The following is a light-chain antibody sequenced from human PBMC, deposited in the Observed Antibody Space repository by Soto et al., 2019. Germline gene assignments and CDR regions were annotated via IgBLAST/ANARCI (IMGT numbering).Light chain of an antibody. CDR2: AAS. CDR3: QQSYSKPPLT. J-gene: IGKJ4*01. Sequence: DIPLAQSPSSLSASLLERATIXGRTSQSISSYLNWYQQKPGKAPKFLIYAASTLESGVPSRFSGRGSGTYFSLTISSLQPEDFATYYCQQSYSKPPLTFGGGTKVDNK. CDR1: QSISSY. V-gene: IGKV1-39*01.